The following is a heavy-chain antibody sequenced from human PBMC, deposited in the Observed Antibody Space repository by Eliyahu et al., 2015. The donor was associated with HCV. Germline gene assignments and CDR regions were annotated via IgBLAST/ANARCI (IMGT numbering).Heavy chain of an antibody. J-gene: IGHJ1*01. CDR3: ARDLPGTEGFQH. CDR1: GFPFSTYA. CDR2: ISSTSSYI. Sequence: EVQLVESGGGLVKPGGSLXLSXAAXGFPFSTYAMNWVRQAPGKRLEWVSSISSTSSYIYYADSMKGRFTISRDNAKNSLYLQMSSLRAEDTAVYYCARDLPGTEGFQHWGQGTLVTVSS. D-gene: IGHD1-1*01. V-gene: IGHV3-21*01.